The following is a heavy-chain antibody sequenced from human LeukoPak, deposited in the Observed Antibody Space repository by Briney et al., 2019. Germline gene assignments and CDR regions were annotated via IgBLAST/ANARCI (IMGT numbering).Heavy chain of an antibody. D-gene: IGHD3-16*02. Sequence: PGGSLRLSCAASGFTFSSYSMNWVRQAPGKGLEWVSYISSSSSTIYYADSVKGRFTISRDNAKNSLYLQMNSLRAEDTAVYYCARVKRFGGVIVLMGADYWGQGTLVTVSS. J-gene: IGHJ4*02. V-gene: IGHV3-48*04. CDR2: ISSSSSTI. CDR1: GFTFSSYS. CDR3: ARVKRFGGVIVLMGADY.